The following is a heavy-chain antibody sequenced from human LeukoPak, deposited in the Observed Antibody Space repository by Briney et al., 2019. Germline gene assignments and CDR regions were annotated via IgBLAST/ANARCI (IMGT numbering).Heavy chain of an antibody. Sequence: GESLRLSCAASGFTFSTYPMSWVRQAPGKGLEWVSAIGGSGAITYYAGSVKGRFTISRDNSKNTLYVQMNSLRVEDTTVYYCARGSGGYEGIDYWGQGTLVTVS. CDR2: IGGSGAIT. CDR3: ARGSGGYEGIDY. D-gene: IGHD5-12*01. J-gene: IGHJ4*02. V-gene: IGHV3-23*01. CDR1: GFTFSTYP.